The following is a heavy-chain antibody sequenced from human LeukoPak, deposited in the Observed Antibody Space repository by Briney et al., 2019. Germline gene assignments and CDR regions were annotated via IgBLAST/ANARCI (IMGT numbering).Heavy chain of an antibody. J-gene: IGHJ4*02. CDR1: GGSIGSSAY. CDR3: TKAVSGRTVTFDS. Sequence: PSQTLSLTCTVSGGSIGSSAYWSWIRQPPGKGLEWIGYVYYTGITNYNPSLKSRVAISVDTSKNQFSLKLTSVTAADTAVYCCTKAVSGRTVTFDSWGQGTLDTVSS. CDR2: VYYTGIT. D-gene: IGHD6-19*01. V-gene: IGHV4-59*01.